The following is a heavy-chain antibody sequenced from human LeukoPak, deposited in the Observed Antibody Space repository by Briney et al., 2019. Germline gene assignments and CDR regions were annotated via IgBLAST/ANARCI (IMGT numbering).Heavy chain of an antibody. D-gene: IGHD1-1*01. J-gene: IGHJ6*02. V-gene: IGHV3-30*02. CDR2: MRFDGNTK. CDR3: AKDKGNQQLYALDV. CDR1: GFLVNDYG. Sequence: PGGSLRLSCAASGFLVNDYGMHWVRQAPGKGPEWVAAMRFDGNTKYYVDSVKGRFTISRDTSKNTLFLQMNSLRDEDTATYYCAKDKGNQQLYALDVWGQGTTVSDSS.